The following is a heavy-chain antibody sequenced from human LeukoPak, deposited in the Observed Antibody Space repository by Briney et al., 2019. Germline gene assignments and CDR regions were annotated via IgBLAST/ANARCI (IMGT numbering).Heavy chain of an antibody. Sequence: ASVKVSCKASGYTFTSHDINWVRQATGQGLEWMGWMNPNSGNTGYAQKFQGRITMTRDTSMSTAYMELNSLTSEDTAVYYCATLYYYDSSGSYWGQGTLVTVSS. CDR1: GYTFTSHD. D-gene: IGHD3-22*01. V-gene: IGHV1-8*01. J-gene: IGHJ4*02. CDR3: ATLYYYDSSGSY. CDR2: MNPNSGNT.